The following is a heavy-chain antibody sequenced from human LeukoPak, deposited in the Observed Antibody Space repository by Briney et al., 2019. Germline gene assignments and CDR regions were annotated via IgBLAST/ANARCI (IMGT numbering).Heavy chain of an antibody. CDR3: AKTNNTWPYYFDY. V-gene: IGHV3-23*01. D-gene: IGHD1/OR15-1a*01. J-gene: IGHJ4*02. CDR2: ITDSGGST. CDR1: GFIFSSYA. Sequence: GGFLRLSCAASGFIFSSYAMTWVRQAPGKGLEWVSVITDSGGSTFYADSVEGRFTISRDNSKNTLYLQMNSLRADDTAVYYCAKTNNTWPYYFDYWGQGTVVTVSS.